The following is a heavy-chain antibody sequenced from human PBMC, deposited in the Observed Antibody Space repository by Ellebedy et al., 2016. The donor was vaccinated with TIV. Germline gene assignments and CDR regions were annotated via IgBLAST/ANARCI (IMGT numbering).Heavy chain of an antibody. CDR2: ISGSAYSK. V-gene: IGHV3-23*01. J-gene: IGHJ4*02. D-gene: IGHD1-26*01. Sequence: GESLKISCAASGFIFGNYAMSWVRHAPGRGLESVTTISGSAYSKYYADSVRGRFTVSRDSSNNTVFLQMNGLRPEDTAIYYCAKEGLHWEPGGRDYWGQGTLVTVST. CDR3: AKEGLHWEPGGRDY. CDR1: GFIFGNYA.